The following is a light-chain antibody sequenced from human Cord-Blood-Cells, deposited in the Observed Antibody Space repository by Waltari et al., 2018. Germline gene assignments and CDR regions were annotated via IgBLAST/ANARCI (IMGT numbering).Light chain of an antibody. CDR1: QSVSSSY. CDR2: GAS. V-gene: IGKV3-20*01. Sequence: EIVLTQSPGTLSLSPGERATLSCRASQSVSSSYLAWYRQKPAQAPRPLIYGASSRATGLPDRFSCRGSGTDFTLTISILEPEDFAVYYCQQYGSSPRTFGQGTKVEIK. CDR3: QQYGSSPRT. J-gene: IGKJ1*01.